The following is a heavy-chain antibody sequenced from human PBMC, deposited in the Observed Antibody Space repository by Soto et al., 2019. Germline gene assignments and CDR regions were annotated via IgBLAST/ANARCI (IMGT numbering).Heavy chain of an antibody. D-gene: IGHD3-16*01. J-gene: IGHJ1*01. CDR2: TSYDGSDK. Sequence: ESGGGVVQPGTSLRVSCVGSGFTFRSYVMHWVRQAPGKGLEWVALTSYDGSDKYYDDSVRGRFTISRDNPRNTVDLQMDSLRLEDTALYYCARWGTTGGLDVWGQGTLVS. CDR1: GFTFRSYV. V-gene: IGHV3-30*19. CDR3: ARWGTTGGLDV.